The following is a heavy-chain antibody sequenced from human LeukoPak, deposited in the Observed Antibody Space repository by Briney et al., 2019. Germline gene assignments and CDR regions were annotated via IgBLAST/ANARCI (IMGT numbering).Heavy chain of an antibody. D-gene: IGHD6-19*01. CDR2: IEKDGSEI. CDR3: AAGAGWLIDW. CDR1: GFTFSNCW. Sequence: GGSLRLSCAASGFTFSNCWMNWVRQAPGKGMEWVAIIEKDGSEILYVDSVKGRFTISRDNAKNSLYLQMNSLRAEDTAVYYCAAGAGWLIDWWGQGTLVTVSS. V-gene: IGHV3-7*01. J-gene: IGHJ4*02.